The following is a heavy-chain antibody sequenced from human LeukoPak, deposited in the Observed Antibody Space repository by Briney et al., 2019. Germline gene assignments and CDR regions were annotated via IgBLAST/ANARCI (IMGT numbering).Heavy chain of an antibody. CDR3: ARGRPNWYFDF. CDR1: GFTVTSNY. CDR2: LHTDDST. D-gene: IGHD6-6*01. V-gene: IGHV3-53*01. J-gene: IGHJ2*01. Sequence: PGGSLRLSCAASGFTVTSNYMSWVRQAPRSGLELVSVLHTDDSTDYADSVKGRFTISRDNSKNTLHLQMSNLRAEDTAVYYCARGRPNWYFDFWGRGTLVTVSS.